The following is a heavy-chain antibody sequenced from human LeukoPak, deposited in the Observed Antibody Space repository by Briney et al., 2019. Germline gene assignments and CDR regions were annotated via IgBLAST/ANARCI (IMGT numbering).Heavy chain of an antibody. CDR1: GFTFDDYG. CDR3: ARVGRSYYDSSGYYSY. V-gene: IGHV3-20*04. CDR2: INWNGGST. Sequence: PGGSLRLSCAASGFTFDDYGTSWVRQAPGKGLEWVSGINWNGGSTGYADSVKGRFTISRDNAKNSLYLQMNSLRAEDTALYYCARVGRSYYDSSGYYSYWGQGTLVTVSS. D-gene: IGHD3-22*01. J-gene: IGHJ4*02.